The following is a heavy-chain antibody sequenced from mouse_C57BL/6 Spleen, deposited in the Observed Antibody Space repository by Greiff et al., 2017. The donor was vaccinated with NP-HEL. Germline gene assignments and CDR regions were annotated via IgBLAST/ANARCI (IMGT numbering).Heavy chain of an antibody. Sequence: EVKVEESGGGLVQPGGSMKLSCVASGFTFSNYWMNWVRQSPEKGLEWVAQIRLKSDNYATHYAESVKGRFTISRDDSKSSVYLQMNNLRAEDTGIYYCLTGTYFAYWGQGTLVTVSA. CDR3: LTGTYFAY. D-gene: IGHD4-1*01. CDR2: IRLKSDNYAT. J-gene: IGHJ3*01. V-gene: IGHV6-3*01. CDR1: GFTFSNYW.